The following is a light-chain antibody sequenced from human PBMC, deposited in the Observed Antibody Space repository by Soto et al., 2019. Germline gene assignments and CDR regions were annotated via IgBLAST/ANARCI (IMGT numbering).Light chain of an antibody. CDR1: QSINYW. CDR3: QQYNDHPLT. CDR2: RAS. Sequence: LSPSVSYISAFACEASQSINYWLEWYQQKPGKVPKLLIYRASNLESGVPSRFSGSGSGTEFTFTISSLQPDDIATYYCQQYNDHPLTFGGGTKVDIK. J-gene: IGKJ4*02. V-gene: IGKV1-5*03.